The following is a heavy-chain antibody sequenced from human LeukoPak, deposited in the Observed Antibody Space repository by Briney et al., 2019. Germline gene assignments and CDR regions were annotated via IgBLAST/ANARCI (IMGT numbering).Heavy chain of an antibody. Sequence: SETLSLTCTVSGGSISSYYWSWFRQPAGKGLEWIGRIYITGSTNYNPSLKSRVTMSVDTSKNQFSLKLSSVTAADTAVYYCARGTPYDYGGNAPFDYWGQGTLVTVSS. CDR3: ARGTPYDYGGNAPFDY. CDR2: IYITGST. CDR1: GGSISSYY. J-gene: IGHJ4*02. V-gene: IGHV4-4*07. D-gene: IGHD4-23*01.